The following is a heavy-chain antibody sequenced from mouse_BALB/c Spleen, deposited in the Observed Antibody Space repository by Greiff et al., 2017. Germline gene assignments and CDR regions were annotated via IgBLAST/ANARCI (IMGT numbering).Heavy chain of an antibody. CDR2: ISYSGST. CDR3: ARYWVYGIYWYFDV. V-gene: IGHV3-2*02. Sequence: EVQGVESGPGLVKPSQSLSLTCTVTGYSITSDYAWNWIRQFPGNKLEWMGYISYSGSTSYNPSLKSRISITRDTSKNQFFLQLNSVTTEDTATYYCARYWVYGIYWYFDVWGAGTTVTVSS. D-gene: IGHD2-1*01. J-gene: IGHJ1*01. CDR1: GYSITSDYA.